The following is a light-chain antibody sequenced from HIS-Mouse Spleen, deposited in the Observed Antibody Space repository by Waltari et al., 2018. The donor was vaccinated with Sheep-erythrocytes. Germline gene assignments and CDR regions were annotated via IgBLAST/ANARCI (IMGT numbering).Light chain of an antibody. J-gene: IGKJ4*01. V-gene: IGKV1-33*01. CDR2: DAS. CDR3: QQYDNLPLT. CDR1: QDISNY. Sequence: DIQMTQSPSSLSASVGDRVTITCQASQDISNYLNWYPQKPGKAPKLLIYDASNLETEVPTRFSGSGSGTDFTYTISSLQPKDIATYYCQQYDNLPLTFGGGTKVEIK.